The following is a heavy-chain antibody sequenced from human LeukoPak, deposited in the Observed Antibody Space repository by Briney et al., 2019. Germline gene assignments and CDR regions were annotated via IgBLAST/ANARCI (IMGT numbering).Heavy chain of an antibody. D-gene: IGHD5-18*01. V-gene: IGHV4-30-4*02. CDR1: GDSINSGNYY. CDR3: ARGWIQLWNPAEYYFDY. CDR2: IYYSGNT. Sequence: SETLSLTCTVSGDSINSGNYYWSWLRQPPGKGLEWIGYIYYSGNTYYNPSLKSRVTISVDTSKNQFSLKLSSVTAADTAVYYCARGWIQLWNPAEYYFDYWGQGTLVTVSS. J-gene: IGHJ4*02.